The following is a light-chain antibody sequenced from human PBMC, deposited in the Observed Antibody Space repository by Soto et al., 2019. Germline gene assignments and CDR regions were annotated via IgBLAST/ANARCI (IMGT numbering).Light chain of an antibody. V-gene: IGKV3-20*01. J-gene: IGKJ2*01. CDR3: QQYASSPFT. CDR2: GAS. CDR1: QSISSSY. Sequence: EIVLTQSPGTLSLSPGERATLSCRASQSISSSYLAWYQQKPGQSPRLLISGASTRATGIPDRFSGSGSETDFTLIISRLEPEDFAVYFCQQYASSPFTFGQGTKVQIK.